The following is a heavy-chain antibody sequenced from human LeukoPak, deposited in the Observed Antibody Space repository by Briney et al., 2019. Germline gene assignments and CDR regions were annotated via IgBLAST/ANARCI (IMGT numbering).Heavy chain of an antibody. V-gene: IGHV1-46*01. Sequence: GASVKVSCKASGYTFTSYYMHWVRQAPGQGLEWMGIINPSGGSTSYAQEFQGRVTMTRDMSTSTVYMELSSLRSEDTAVYYCARAYYYDSSGYYAFDIWGQGTMVTVSS. CDR2: INPSGGST. CDR3: ARAYYYDSSGYYAFDI. CDR1: GYTFTSYY. D-gene: IGHD3-22*01. J-gene: IGHJ3*02.